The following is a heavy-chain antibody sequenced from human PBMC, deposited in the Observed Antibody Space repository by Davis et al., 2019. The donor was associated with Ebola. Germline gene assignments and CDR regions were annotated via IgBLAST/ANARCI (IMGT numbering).Heavy chain of an antibody. V-gene: IGHV4-61*08. Sequence: MPSETLSLTCTVSGGSISSGGYYWSWIRQHPGKGLEWIGYIYYSGSTNYNPSLKSRVTISVDTSKNQFSLKLSSVTAADTAVYYCARGVRFRGGWFDPWGQGTLVTVSS. CDR1: GGSISSGGYY. CDR3: ARGVRFRGGWFDP. J-gene: IGHJ5*02. CDR2: IYYSGST. D-gene: IGHD3-10*01.